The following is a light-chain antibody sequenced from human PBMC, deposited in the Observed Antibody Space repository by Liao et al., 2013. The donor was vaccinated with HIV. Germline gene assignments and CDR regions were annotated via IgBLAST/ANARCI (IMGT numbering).Light chain of an antibody. J-gene: IGLJ3*02. CDR1: NLGERF. Sequence: SYELTQPPAVSVPPGQTATITCSGENLGERFASWYQQKPGRSPVLVIYQNDKRPSGIPERFSGSNSGNTATLTISRVEAGDEADYYCQVWASSSDHRRVFGGGTKLTVL. CDR3: QVWASSSDHRRV. V-gene: IGLV3-1*01. CDR2: QND.